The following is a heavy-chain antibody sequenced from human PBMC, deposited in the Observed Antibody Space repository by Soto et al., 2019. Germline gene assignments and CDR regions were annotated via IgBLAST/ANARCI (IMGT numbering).Heavy chain of an antibody. V-gene: IGHV3-30-3*01. D-gene: IGHD3-3*01. J-gene: IGHJ6*02. Sequence: VQLVESGGGVVQPGRSLRLSCAASGFTFSSYAMHWVRQAPGKGLEWVAVISYDGSNKYYADSVKGRFTISRDNSKNTLYLQMNSLRAEDTAVYYCARETLRFLEWLLPYYYGMDVWGQGTTVTVSS. CDR2: ISYDGSNK. CDR1: GFTFSSYA. CDR3: ARETLRFLEWLLPYYYGMDV.